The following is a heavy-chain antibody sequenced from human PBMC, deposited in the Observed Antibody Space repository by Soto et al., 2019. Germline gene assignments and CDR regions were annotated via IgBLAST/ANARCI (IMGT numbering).Heavy chain of an antibody. CDR2: IWYDGSNK. V-gene: IGHV3-33*01. D-gene: IGHD3-3*01. Sequence: QVQLVESGGGVVQPGRSLRLSCAASGFTFSSYGMHWVRQAPGKGLEWVAVIWYDGSNKYYADSVKGRFTISRDNSQNTLYLQMNSLRAEDTAVYYCARGSADFWSGYLYWGQGTLVTVSS. CDR3: ARGSADFWSGYLY. J-gene: IGHJ4*02. CDR1: GFTFSSYG.